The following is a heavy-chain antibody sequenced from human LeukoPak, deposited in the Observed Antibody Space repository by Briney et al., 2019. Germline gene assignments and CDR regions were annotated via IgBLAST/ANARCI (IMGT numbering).Heavy chain of an antibody. J-gene: IGHJ3*02. D-gene: IGHD2-2*01. V-gene: IGHV4-4*02. CDR3: ARFVTGLGYCSSTSCPDAFDI. Sequence: SETLSLTCAVSGGSISSSNWWSWVRQPPGKGLEWIGEIYHSGSTNYNPSLKSRVTISVDKSKNQFSLKLSSVTAADTAVCYCARFVTGLGYCSSTSCPDAFDIWGQGTMVTVSS. CDR2: IYHSGST. CDR1: GGSISSSNW.